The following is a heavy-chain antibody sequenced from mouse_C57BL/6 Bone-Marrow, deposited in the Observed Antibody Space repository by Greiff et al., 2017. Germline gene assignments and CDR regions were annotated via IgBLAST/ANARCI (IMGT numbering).Heavy chain of an antibody. CDR1: GYAFSSYW. D-gene: IGHD2-3*01. J-gene: IGHJ4*01. V-gene: IGHV1-80*01. Sequence: QVQLQQSGAELVKPGASVKISCKASGYAFSSYWMNWVKQRPGKGLEWIGQIYPGDGDTNYNGKFKGKATLTADKSSSTAYMQLSSLTSEDSAVYFCARSGLLSYYYAMDYWGQGTSVTVSS. CDR2: IYPGDGDT. CDR3: ARSGLLSYYYAMDY.